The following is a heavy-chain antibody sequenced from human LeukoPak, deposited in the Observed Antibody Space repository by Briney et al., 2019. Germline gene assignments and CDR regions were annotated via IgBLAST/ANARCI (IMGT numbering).Heavy chain of an antibody. CDR1: GFTFGTFS. J-gene: IGHJ4*02. CDR3: ARAYGYNYGVDY. Sequence: PGGSLRLSCAASGFTFGTFSMNWVRQAPGKGLEWVSYISGGSSTIYFADSVKGRFTISRDNAKNSLYLQMNSLRAEDTAVYYCARAYGYNYGVDYWGQGTLVTVSS. V-gene: IGHV3-48*01. D-gene: IGHD5-18*01. CDR2: ISGGSSTI.